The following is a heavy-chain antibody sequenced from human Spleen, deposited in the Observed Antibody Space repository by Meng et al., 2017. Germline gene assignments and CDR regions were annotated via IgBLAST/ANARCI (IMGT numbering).Heavy chain of an antibody. Sequence: GESLKISCAASGFTVSNNYMSWVRQAPGKGLEWVSTIHSGGSTYYADSVRGRFTISRDTSKNTLYLQMNSLRAEDTAVYYCASGQWLGAAFDIWGQGTMVTVSS. CDR1: GFTVSNNY. CDR2: IHSGGST. V-gene: IGHV3-53*01. J-gene: IGHJ3*02. D-gene: IGHD6-19*01. CDR3: ASGQWLGAAFDI.